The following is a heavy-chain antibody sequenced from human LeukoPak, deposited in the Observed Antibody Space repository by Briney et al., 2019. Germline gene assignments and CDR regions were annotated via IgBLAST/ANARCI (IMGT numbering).Heavy chain of an antibody. D-gene: IGHD3-16*02. V-gene: IGHV4-30-4*01. Sequence: KASETLSLTCTVSGASISSGDYYWSWIRQSPGKGLEWIGYIYYSGSTSYNPSLKSRVTISVDTSKNQFSLKLSSVTAADTAVYYCARGPNYVWGSYRYFDYCGQGTLVTVSS. CDR1: GASISSGDYY. CDR2: IYYSGST. J-gene: IGHJ4*02. CDR3: ARGPNYVWGSYRYFDY.